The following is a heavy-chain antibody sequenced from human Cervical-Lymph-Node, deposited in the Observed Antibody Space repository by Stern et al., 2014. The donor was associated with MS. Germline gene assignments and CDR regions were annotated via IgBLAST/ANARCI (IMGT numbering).Heavy chain of an antibody. CDR1: GYTFTSYY. Sequence: QVQLMQSGAEVKKPGASVKVSCKASGYTFTSYYMHWVRQAPGQGLEWMGIINPSGGSTRYAQKFQGRVTMTRDTSTSTVYMELSSLRSEDTAVYYCARDLGRGYFDYWGQGTLVTVSS. V-gene: IGHV1-46*01. CDR3: ARDLGRGYFDY. CDR2: INPSGGST. J-gene: IGHJ4*02.